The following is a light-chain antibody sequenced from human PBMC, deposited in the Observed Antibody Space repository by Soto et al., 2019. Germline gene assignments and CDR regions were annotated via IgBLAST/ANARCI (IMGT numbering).Light chain of an antibody. CDR2: EVT. Sequence: QSVLTQPPSVSGSPGQSVTISCTGTSRDIGSYDRVSWYQQPPGTAPGLMIYEVTNRPSGVPDRFSGSKSGNTASLTISGLQPEVETDYYCPSFTPSKPYICGTGTKATVL. V-gene: IGLV2-18*02. J-gene: IGLJ1*01. CDR1: SRDIGSYDR. CDR3: PSFTPSKPYI.